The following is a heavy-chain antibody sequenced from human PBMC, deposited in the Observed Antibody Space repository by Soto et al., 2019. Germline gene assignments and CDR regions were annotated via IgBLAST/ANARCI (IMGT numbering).Heavy chain of an antibody. CDR1: GYTFTSYA. CDR3: ARSEQQLISFDY. V-gene: IGHV1-3*01. D-gene: IGHD6-13*01. CDR2: INAGNGNT. Sequence: ASLKVACKTAGYTFTSYAMRCGRHTPGQRLELMGWINAGNGNTKYSQNFQGRVTITRDTSASTAYMELSSLRSEDTAVYYCARSEQQLISFDYWGQGTLVTVSS. J-gene: IGHJ4*02.